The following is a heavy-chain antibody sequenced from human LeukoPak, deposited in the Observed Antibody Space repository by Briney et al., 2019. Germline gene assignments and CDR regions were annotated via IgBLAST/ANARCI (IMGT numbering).Heavy chain of an antibody. CDR2: IIPILGIA. V-gene: IGHV1-69*16. J-gene: IGHJ4*02. CDR3: ARDVGYYYDSSGYYYGY. Sequence: ASVKVSCKASGGTFISYTISWVRQAPGQGLEWMGRIIPILGIANYAQKFQGRVTITTDESTSTAYMELSSLRSEDTAVYYCARDVGYYYDSSGYYYGYWGQGTLVTVSS. CDR1: GGTFISYT. D-gene: IGHD3-22*01.